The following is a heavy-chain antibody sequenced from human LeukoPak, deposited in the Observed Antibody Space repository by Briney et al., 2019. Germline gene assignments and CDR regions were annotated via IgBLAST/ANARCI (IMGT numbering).Heavy chain of an antibody. V-gene: IGHV1-2*02. J-gene: IGHJ5*02. CDR1: GYPFTGYY. D-gene: IGHD3-3*01. CDR2: INPNSGGT. Sequence: ASVKVSCKASGYPFTGYYMHWVRQAPGQGLEWMGWINPNSGGTNYAQKFQGRVTMTRDTSISTAYMELSRLRSDDTAVYYCARGPIFGVVIIKDWFDPWGQGTLVTVSS. CDR3: ARGPIFGVVIIKDWFDP.